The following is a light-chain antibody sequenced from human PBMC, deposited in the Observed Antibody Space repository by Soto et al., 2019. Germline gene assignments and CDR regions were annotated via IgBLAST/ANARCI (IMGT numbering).Light chain of an antibody. CDR2: EAT. CDR1: SSDVGGYNY. V-gene: IGLV2-8*01. Sequence: QSVLTQPPSASGSPGQSVTISCTGTSSDVGGYNYVSWYQHHPGKAPKLLIYEATKRPSGVPDRFSGSKSGNTASLTVSGLQAEDEADYYCSSYAGGSNVVFGGGTKLTVL. J-gene: IGLJ2*01. CDR3: SSYAGGSNVV.